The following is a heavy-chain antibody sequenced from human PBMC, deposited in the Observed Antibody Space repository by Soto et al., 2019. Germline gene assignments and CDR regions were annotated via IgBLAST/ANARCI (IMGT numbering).Heavy chain of an antibody. D-gene: IGHD3-3*01. Sequence: EVVLLESGGALVQPGGSLRLSCAASGFTFSSYAMAWVRQAPGKGLEWVSSVSGSGTRRYYAASVRGRFTISRDNSKNTLDLQMNSLRGEDTAVYYCAKETPYYDVWDGQDDEFDSWGQGTLVTVSS. V-gene: IGHV3-23*01. J-gene: IGHJ4*02. CDR3: AKETPYYDVWDGQDDEFDS. CDR1: GFTFSSYA. CDR2: VSGSGTRR.